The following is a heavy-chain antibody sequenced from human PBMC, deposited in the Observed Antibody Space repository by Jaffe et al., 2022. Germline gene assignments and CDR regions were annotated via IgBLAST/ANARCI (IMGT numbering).Heavy chain of an antibody. J-gene: IGHJ5*02. CDR3: ARDLRYSSVWAGNWFDP. CDR2: IIPIFGTA. D-gene: IGHD6-19*01. V-gene: IGHV1-69*01. Sequence: QVQLVQSGAEVKKPGSSVKVSCKASGGTFSSYAISWVRQAPGQGLEWMGGIIPIFGTANYAQKFQGRVTITADESTSTAYMELSSLRSEDTAVYYCARDLRYSSVWAGNWFDPWGQGTLVTVSS. CDR1: GGTFSSYA.